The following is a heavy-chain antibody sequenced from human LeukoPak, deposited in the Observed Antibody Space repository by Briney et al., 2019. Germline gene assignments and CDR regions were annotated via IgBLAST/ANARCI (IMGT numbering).Heavy chain of an antibody. D-gene: IGHD2-2*01. V-gene: IGHV3-23*01. Sequence: GGSLRLSCAASGFTFSSYAMSWVRQAPGKGLEWVSGTGSTGVSTFYADSVKGRFTVSRDNSKNTLSLQMNSLRAEDTAVYNCAKDPGVVPAHYFDYWGQGTLVTVSS. CDR1: GFTFSSYA. CDR2: TGSTGVST. CDR3: AKDPGVVPAHYFDY. J-gene: IGHJ4*02.